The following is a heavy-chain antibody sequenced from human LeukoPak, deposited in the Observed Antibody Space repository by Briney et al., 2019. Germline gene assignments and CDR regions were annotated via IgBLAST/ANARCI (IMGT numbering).Heavy chain of an antibody. J-gene: IGHJ4*02. D-gene: IGHD1-26*01. CDR3: ARVWYNGSYPVDY. CDR2: IKQDGSGN. CDR1: GFTFSSYW. Sequence: PGGSLRLSCAASGFTFSSYWMSWVRQAPGKGLEWVANIKQDGSGNYYVDSVKGRFTFSRDNAKNSLYLQMNSLRAEDTAVYYCARVWYNGSYPVDYWGQGTLVTVSS. V-gene: IGHV3-7*01.